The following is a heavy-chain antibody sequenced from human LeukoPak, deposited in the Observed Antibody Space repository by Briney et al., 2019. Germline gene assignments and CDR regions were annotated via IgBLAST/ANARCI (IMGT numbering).Heavy chain of an antibody. J-gene: IGHJ3*02. CDR2: IYPGDSDT. CDR1: GYSFTSYW. V-gene: IGHV5-51*01. Sequence: PGESLKISCKGSGYSFTSYWIGWARQMPGKGLEWMGIIYPGDSDTRYSPSLQGQVTISADKSISIAYLQWSSLKASDTAMYYCARADCGGDCYFRANARMDAFDIWGQGTMVTVSS. CDR3: ARADCGGDCYFRANARMDAFDI. D-gene: IGHD2-21*02.